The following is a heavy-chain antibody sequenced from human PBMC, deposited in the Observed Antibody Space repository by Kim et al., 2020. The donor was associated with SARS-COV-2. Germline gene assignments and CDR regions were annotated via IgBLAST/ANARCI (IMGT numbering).Heavy chain of an antibody. Sequence: SQTLSLTCAISGDSVSSNSAAWNWIRQSPSRGLEWLGRTYYRSKWYNDYAVSMKSRITINPDTSKNQFSLQLNSVTPEDTAVYYCARVQDYDFWSGYYTGGAFDIWGQGTMVTVSS. V-gene: IGHV6-1*01. CDR3: ARVQDYDFWSGYYTGGAFDI. J-gene: IGHJ3*02. CDR1: GDSVSSNSAA. CDR2: TYYRSKWYN. D-gene: IGHD3-3*01.